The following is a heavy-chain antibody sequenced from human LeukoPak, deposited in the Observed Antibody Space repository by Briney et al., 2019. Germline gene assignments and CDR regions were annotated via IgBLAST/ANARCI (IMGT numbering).Heavy chain of an antibody. CDR3: ARDLGGWVTAMVNPPGY. V-gene: IGHV3-53*01. J-gene: IGHJ4*02. CDR2: IYSGGST. Sequence: GGSLRLSCAASGFTVSSNYMSWVRQAPGKGLEWVSVIYSGGSTYYADSVKGRFTISRDNSKNTLYLQMNSLRAEDTAVYYCARDLGGWVTAMVNPPGYWGQGTLVTVSS. CDR1: GFTVSSNY. D-gene: IGHD5-18*01.